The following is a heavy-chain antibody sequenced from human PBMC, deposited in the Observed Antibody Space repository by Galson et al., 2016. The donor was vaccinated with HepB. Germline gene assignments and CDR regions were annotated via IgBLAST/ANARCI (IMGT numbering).Heavy chain of an antibody. CDR2: INAGTGNT. V-gene: IGHV1-3*01. CDR1: GYTFTSYT. D-gene: IGHD6-13*01. CDR3: ARGGGIAAAAEFDP. Sequence: SVKVSCKASGYTFTSYTIHWVRQAPGQGLEWMGWINAGTGNTKYSQKFQGRVTMTRDTSTSTIYMELSSLRSEDTAVYYCARGGGIAAAAEFDPWGQGTQVTVSS. J-gene: IGHJ5*02.